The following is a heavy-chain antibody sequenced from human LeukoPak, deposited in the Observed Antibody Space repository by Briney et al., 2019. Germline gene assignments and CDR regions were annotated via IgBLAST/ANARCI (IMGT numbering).Heavy chain of an antibody. CDR1: GFTFSSYW. J-gene: IGHJ4*02. Sequence: GGSLRLSCAASGFTFSSYWMNWVRQAPDKGLEWVANIKQDGSEKNYVDSVKGRFTISRDNAKNSLFLQMNSLRAEDTAVYYCAGGRWWLIDYWGQGALVTVSS. D-gene: IGHD2-15*01. CDR3: AGGRWWLIDY. V-gene: IGHV3-7*01. CDR2: IKQDGSEK.